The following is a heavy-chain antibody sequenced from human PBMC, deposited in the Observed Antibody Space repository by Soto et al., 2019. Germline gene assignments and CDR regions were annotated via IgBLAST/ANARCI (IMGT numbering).Heavy chain of an antibody. J-gene: IGHJ4*02. CDR3: ASHSSHWPFFDF. CDR1: GGSISSYY. Sequence: SETLSLTCTVSGGSISSYYWSWIRQPPGKGLEWIGYIYYTGLSNSNPSLNSRVTMSVDTSKNQFSLKLSSVTAADTAVYYCASHSSHWPFFDFWGQGTLVTAPQ. D-gene: IGHD6-13*01. V-gene: IGHV4-59*01. CDR2: IYYTGLS.